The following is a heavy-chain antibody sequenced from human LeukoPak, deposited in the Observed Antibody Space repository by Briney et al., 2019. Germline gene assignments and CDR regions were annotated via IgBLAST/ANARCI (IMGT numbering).Heavy chain of an antibody. Sequence: GGSLRLSCAASGFTFSSYGMHWVRQAPGKGLEWVAVIWYDGSNKYYADSVKGRFTISRDNSKNTLYLQMNSLRAEDTAVYYCARPSTKNGLRWFDPWGQGTLVTVSS. V-gene: IGHV3-33*01. CDR2: IWYDGSNK. CDR3: ARPSTKNGLRWFDP. J-gene: IGHJ5*02. CDR1: GFTFSSYG. D-gene: IGHD3-16*01.